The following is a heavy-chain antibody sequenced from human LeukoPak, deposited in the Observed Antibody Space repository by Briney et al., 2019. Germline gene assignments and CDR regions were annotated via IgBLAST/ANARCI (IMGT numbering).Heavy chain of an antibody. CDR3: ARGFYDSSGYSNCFDP. V-gene: IGHV4-59*01. CDR2: IYYTGTT. Sequence: SETLSLTCTVSGDSISSSYWSWIRQPPGKTLEWIGYIYYTGTTNYNPSLKSRVTMSIDMSKNQFSLNLNSVTAADTAVYYCARGFYDSSGYSNCFDPWGQGTLVTVSS. J-gene: IGHJ5*02. CDR1: GDSISSSY. D-gene: IGHD3-22*01.